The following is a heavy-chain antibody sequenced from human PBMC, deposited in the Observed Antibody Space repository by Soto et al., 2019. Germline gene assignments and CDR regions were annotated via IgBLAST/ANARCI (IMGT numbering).Heavy chain of an antibody. CDR3: ARSNWVSRPLDY. CDR2: ISGSGGDT. Sequence: GGSLRLSCSASGFTFTSYAMSWVRQAPGEGLEWVSGISGSGGDTKSADSVKGRFTISRDNAKNSLYLQMNSLRAEDTAVYYCARSNWVSRPLDYWGQGTLVTVSS. V-gene: IGHV3-23*01. CDR1: GFTFTSYA. D-gene: IGHD6-13*01. J-gene: IGHJ4*02.